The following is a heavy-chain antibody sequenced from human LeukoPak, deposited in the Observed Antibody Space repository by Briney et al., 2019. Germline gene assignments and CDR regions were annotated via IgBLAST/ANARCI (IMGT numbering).Heavy chain of an antibody. CDR3: ARDRLRWPKIDY. J-gene: IGHJ4*02. CDR1: GFSISSGYS. D-gene: IGHD4-23*01. CDR2: IYYSVTT. V-gene: IGHV4-38-2*02. Sequence: NTSETLSLTCTVSGFSISSGYSWGWIRQPPGKGLEWIGSIYYSVTTYYNPSLKSRVTISVDTSKNQFSLKLSSVTAADTAVYYCARDRLRWPKIDYWGQGTLVTVSS.